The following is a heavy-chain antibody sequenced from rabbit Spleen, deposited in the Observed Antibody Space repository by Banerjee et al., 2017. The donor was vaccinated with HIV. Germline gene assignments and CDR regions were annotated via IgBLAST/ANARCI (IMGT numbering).Heavy chain of an antibody. CDR1: GFSFGSVSW. CDR2: IYAGSTGTT. J-gene: IGHJ4*01. D-gene: IGHD1-1*01. Sequence: QQQLVESGGGLVQPEGSLTLACTASGFSFGSVSWIYWVRQAPGKGLEWIGTIYAGSTGTTVYATWAKGRFTISRTSSTTVTLQMTSLTAADTATYFCARDLTSVIGWNFNLWGPGTLVTVS. CDR3: ARDLTSVIGWNFNL. V-gene: IGHV1S45*01.